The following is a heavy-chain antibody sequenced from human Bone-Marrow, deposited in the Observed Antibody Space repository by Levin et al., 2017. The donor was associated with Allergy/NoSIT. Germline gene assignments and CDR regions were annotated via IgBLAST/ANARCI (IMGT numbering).Heavy chain of an antibody. CDR3: ARDTAFYDFWSGYPSWNFDR. Sequence: SQTLSLTCTVSGGSFSSGHYYWNWIRQPPGKGLEWIGNIYYSGSTYYNPSLKSRVVVSLDTSKNQLSLKLTSVTAADTAVYYRARDTAFYDFWSGYPSWNFDRWGRGTLVTVSS. D-gene: IGHD3-3*01. CDR1: GGSFSSGHYY. J-gene: IGHJ2*01. V-gene: IGHV4-30-4*01. CDR2: IYYSGST.